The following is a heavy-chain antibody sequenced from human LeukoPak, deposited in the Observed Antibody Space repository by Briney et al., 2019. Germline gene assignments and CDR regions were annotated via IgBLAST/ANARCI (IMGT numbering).Heavy chain of an antibody. CDR3: ARLADYYYGSGSYYDGGGWFDP. CDR1: GYTFTSYD. Sequence: GASVKVSCKASGYTFTSYDINWVRQATGQGLEGMGWMNPNSGNTGYAQKFQGRVTMTRNTSISTAYMELSSLRSEDTAVYYCARLADYYYGSGSYYDGGGWFDPWGQGTLVTVSS. V-gene: IGHV1-8*01. D-gene: IGHD3-10*01. J-gene: IGHJ5*02. CDR2: MNPNSGNT.